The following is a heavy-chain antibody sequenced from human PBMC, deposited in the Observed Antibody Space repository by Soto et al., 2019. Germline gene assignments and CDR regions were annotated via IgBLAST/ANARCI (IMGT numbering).Heavy chain of an antibody. D-gene: IGHD6-13*01. V-gene: IGHV3-23*01. CDR3: AKCRHGAAAGPFDS. J-gene: IGHJ4*02. CDR2: ISGSGGST. Sequence: GGSLRLSCAACGFSFSSDAMSWVRQAPGKGLEWVSAISGSGGSTYYADSVKGRFTISRDNSKNTLYLQMNSLRAEDTAVYYCAKCRHGAAAGPFDSWGQGPLVTVSS. CDR1: GFSFSSDA.